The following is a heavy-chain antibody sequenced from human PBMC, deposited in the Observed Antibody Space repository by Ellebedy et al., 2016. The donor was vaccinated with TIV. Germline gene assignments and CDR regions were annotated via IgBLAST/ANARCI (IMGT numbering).Heavy chain of an antibody. CDR2: ISGSGGST. V-gene: IGHV3-23*01. D-gene: IGHD4-23*01. Sequence: GESLKISXAASGFTFSSYAMSWVRQAPGKGLEWVSAISGSGGSTYYADSVKGRFTISRDNSKNTLYLQMNSLRAEDTAVYYCAKGDNSFPDSLYYWGQGTLVTVSS. CDR1: GFTFSSYA. CDR3: AKGDNSFPDSLYY. J-gene: IGHJ4*02.